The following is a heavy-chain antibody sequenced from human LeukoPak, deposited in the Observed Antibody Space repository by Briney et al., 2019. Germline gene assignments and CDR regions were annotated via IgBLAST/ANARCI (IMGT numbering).Heavy chain of an antibody. V-gene: IGHV4-34*01. CDR2: INHSGST. CDR1: GGSFSGYY. CDR3: ARGPGLPYNWFDP. J-gene: IGHJ5*02. Sequence: SETLSLTCAVYGGSFSGYYWSWIRQPPGKGLEWIGEINHSGSTNYNPSLKSRVTISVDTSKNQFPLKLSSVTAADTAVYYCARGPGLPYNWFDPWGQGTLVTVSS.